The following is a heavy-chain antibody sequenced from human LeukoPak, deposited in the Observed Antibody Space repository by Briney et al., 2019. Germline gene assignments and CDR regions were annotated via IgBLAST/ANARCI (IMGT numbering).Heavy chain of an antibody. Sequence: SETLSLTCTVSGGTISSYYWNWIRQPPGKGLEWIGYIHYSGSTKYSPSLKSRVTISVDTSKNQFSLKLSSVTAADTAVYYCARWYSSGWAFDYWGQGTLVTVSS. CDR1: GGTISSYY. CDR2: IHYSGST. D-gene: IGHD6-19*01. V-gene: IGHV4-59*08. J-gene: IGHJ4*02. CDR3: ARWYSSGWAFDY.